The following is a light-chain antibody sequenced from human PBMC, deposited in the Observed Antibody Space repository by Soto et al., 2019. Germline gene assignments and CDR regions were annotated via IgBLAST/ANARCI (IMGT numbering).Light chain of an antibody. V-gene: IGLV7-46*01. Sequence: QAVVTQEPSLTVSPGGTVTLTCASTTGAVTSGHYPYWFQQKPGQAPRTLIYDTSNKHSWTPARFSGSLLGGKAALTLSGAQPEDEAEYYCILVYSGGVVFGGGTKVTVL. CDR2: DTS. CDR3: ILVYSGGVV. CDR1: TGAVTSGHY. J-gene: IGLJ2*01.